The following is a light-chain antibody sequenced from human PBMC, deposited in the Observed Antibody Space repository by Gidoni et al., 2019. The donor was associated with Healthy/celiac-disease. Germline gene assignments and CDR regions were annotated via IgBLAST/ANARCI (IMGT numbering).Light chain of an antibody. V-gene: IGLV1-44*01. CDR1: SPNIGSNT. CDR2: SNN. CDR3: AAWDDSLNGLVV. J-gene: IGLJ2*01. Sequence: QSELTQPPSASGTPGPRATIPCSGSSPNIGSNTVNWYQHLPGTAPKLLIYSNNQRPSGVPGRFSGSKSGTSASLAISGLQSEDEADYYCAAWDDSLNGLVVFGGGTKLTVL.